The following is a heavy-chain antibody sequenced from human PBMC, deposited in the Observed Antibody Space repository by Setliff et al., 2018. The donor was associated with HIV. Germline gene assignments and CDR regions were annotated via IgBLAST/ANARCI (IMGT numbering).Heavy chain of an antibody. D-gene: IGHD3-22*01. CDR3: AREGSYSGYAFDY. J-gene: IGHJ4*02. Sequence: ASVKVSCKASGYSFASHSLHWVRQAPGQGLEWMGWISAYTGNTSYAQKFQGRVTVTTDTSTTTAYMELRGLTSDDTAVYYCAREGSYSGYAFDYWGQGTLVTVSS. CDR1: GYSFASHS. CDR2: ISAYTGNT. V-gene: IGHV1-18*01.